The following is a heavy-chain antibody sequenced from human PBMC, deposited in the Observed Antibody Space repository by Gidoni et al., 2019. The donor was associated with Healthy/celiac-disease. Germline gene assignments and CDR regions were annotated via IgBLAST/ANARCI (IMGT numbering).Heavy chain of an antibody. CDR2: IYTSGST. J-gene: IGHJ2*01. D-gene: IGHD3-22*01. Sequence: QVQLQESGPGLVKPSETLSLTCTVSGGSISSYYWSWIRQPAGKGLEWIGRIYTSGSTNYNPSLKSRVTMSVDTSKNQFSLKLSSVTAADTAVYYCARDITMIVVTLGWYFDLWGRGTLVTVSS. CDR1: GGSISSYY. V-gene: IGHV4-4*07. CDR3: ARDITMIVVTLGWYFDL.